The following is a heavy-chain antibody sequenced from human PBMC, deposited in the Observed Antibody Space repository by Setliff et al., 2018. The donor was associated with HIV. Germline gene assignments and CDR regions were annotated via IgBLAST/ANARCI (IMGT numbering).Heavy chain of an antibody. CDR1: GFTFGGFA. D-gene: IGHD2-15*01. Sequence: GGSLRLSCVPSGFTFGGFAMSWVRQAPGRGLEWVSAITGSGGNTYYADSVKGRFTISRDNSENTLYLQMNSLRAEDTAVYYCARENRYCSGGSCDWYFDLWGRGTLVTVSS. J-gene: IGHJ2*01. CDR3: ARENRYCSGGSCDWYFDL. V-gene: IGHV3-23*01. CDR2: ITGSGGNT.